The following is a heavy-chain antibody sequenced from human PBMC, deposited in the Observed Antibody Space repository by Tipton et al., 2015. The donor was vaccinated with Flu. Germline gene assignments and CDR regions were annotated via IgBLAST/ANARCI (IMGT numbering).Heavy chain of an antibody. D-gene: IGHD3-16*01. CDR2: IYDSGSA. J-gene: IGHJ4*02. CDR3: ARDGGRGSSPYYFDY. Sequence: TLSLTCVVSGGSISSGDYSWSWIRQPPGKGLERIGYIYDSGSAHYNPPLKSRVTISVDTSKNQFSLKLSSVTAADTAVYYCARDGGRGSSPYYFDYWGQGTLVTVSS. V-gene: IGHV4-30-2*01. CDR1: GGSISSGDYS.